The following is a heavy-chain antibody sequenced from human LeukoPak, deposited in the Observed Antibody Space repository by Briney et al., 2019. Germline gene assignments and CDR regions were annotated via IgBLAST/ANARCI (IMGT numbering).Heavy chain of an antibody. D-gene: IGHD1-7*01. J-gene: IGHJ3*02. Sequence: GGSLRLSCAASGFTFSSYAMSWVRQAPGKGLEWVSAISGSGGSTYYADSVKGRFTISRDNSKNTLYLQMNSLRAEDTAVYYCAKGGGYNWNSLAAFDIWGQGTMVTVSS. V-gene: IGHV3-23*01. CDR2: ISGSGGST. CDR3: AKGGGYNWNSLAAFDI. CDR1: GFTFSSYA.